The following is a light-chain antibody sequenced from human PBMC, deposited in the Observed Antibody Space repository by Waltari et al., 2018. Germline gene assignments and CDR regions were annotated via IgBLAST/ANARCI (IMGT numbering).Light chain of an antibody. CDR1: ESVSND. CDR2: GAS. Sequence: EIVMTQSPATLSVSPGERVTLSCRASESVSNDLAWYQQKPGQAPRLLIYGASARAVAIPARFGGSGSGTEFTLTITSVQSEDFAVYFCQQYNKWPQPFGQGTRLEI. V-gene: IGKV3-15*01. CDR3: QQYNKWPQP. J-gene: IGKJ5*01.